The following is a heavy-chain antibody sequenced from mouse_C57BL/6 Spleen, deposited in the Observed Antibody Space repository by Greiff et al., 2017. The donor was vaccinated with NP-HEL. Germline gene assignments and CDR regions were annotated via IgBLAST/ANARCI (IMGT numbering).Heavy chain of an antibody. CDR1: GFNIKDYY. CDR2: IDPENGDT. CDR3: TTGYYGSSYYFDY. D-gene: IGHD1-1*01. Sequence: EVQLQQSGAELVRPGASVKLSCTASGFNIKDYYMHWVKQRPEQGLEWIGWIDPENGDTEYASKFQGKATITADTSSNTAYLQLSSLTSEDTAVYYCTTGYYGSSYYFDYWGQGTTLTVSS. V-gene: IGHV14-4*01. J-gene: IGHJ2*01.